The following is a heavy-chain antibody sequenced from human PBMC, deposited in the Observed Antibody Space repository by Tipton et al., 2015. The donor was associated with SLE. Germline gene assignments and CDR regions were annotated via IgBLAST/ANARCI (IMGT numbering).Heavy chain of an antibody. D-gene: IGHD3-22*01. CDR3: ARHGNYYDT. J-gene: IGHJ4*02. CDR2: IYSSGST. V-gene: IGHV4-4*07. Sequence: GLVKPSETLSLTCIVSGGSMNSYYWSWLRQPAGKGLEWIGRIYSSGSTNYNSSLKSRVTMSLDTSKNQFSLKLTSVTAADTAVYYCARHGNYYDTWGQGTLVTVSS. CDR1: GGSMNSYY.